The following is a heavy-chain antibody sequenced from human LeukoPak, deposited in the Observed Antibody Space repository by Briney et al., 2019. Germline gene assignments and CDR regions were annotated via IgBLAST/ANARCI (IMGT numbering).Heavy chain of an antibody. CDR1: GGSISTYY. D-gene: IGHD2-2*01. CDR2: VLDSGST. Sequence: SETLSLTCIVSGGSISTYYWSWIRPPPGRGMEWNGYVLDSGSTKYYPSDKRRVTISVDTYKNSCSLNQSSVTAADTAIYYCARRSHLGECSSTACPGAFGVWGQGTMVTVSS. V-gene: IGHV4-59*08. CDR3: ARRSHLGECSSTACPGAFGV. J-gene: IGHJ3*01.